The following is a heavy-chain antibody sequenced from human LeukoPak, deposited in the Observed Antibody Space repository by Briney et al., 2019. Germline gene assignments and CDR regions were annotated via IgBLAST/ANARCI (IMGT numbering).Heavy chain of an antibody. Sequence: PGGSLRLSCAASGFTFSSYAMSWVRQAPGQGLEWVSAISGSGGSTYYADSVKGRFTISRDNSKNTLYLQMNSLRAEDTAVFYCANWYSGSLEAFDIWGQGTMVTVSS. D-gene: IGHD1-26*01. CDR1: GFTFSSYA. CDR2: ISGSGGST. CDR3: ANWYSGSLEAFDI. V-gene: IGHV3-23*01. J-gene: IGHJ3*02.